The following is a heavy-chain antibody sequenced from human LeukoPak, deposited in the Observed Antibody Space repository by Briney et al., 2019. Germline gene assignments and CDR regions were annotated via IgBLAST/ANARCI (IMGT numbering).Heavy chain of an antibody. CDR3: ARDTRLYSGSGSYFLDY. CDR2: IYSGGST. CDR1: GFTVSSNY. V-gene: IGHV3-53*01. D-gene: IGHD3-10*01. Sequence: GGSLRLSCAASGFTVSSNYMSWVRQAPGKGLEWVSLIYSGGSTYYADSVKGRFTLSRDNSKNTLYLQMNNLRAEDTAVYYCARDTRLYSGSGSYFLDYWGQGTLVTVSS. J-gene: IGHJ4*02.